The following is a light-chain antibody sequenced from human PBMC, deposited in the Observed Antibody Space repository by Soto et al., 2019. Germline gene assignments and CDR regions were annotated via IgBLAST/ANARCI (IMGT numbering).Light chain of an antibody. CDR3: QQIYSRLT. CDR1: QIIGNY. J-gene: IGKJ4*01. V-gene: IGKV1-39*01. Sequence: DIQMSQSTCSLSASIGDRVTITCPTSQIIGNYLRWHQQKPRTAPNLLISVASSLQTVVPSRFSGSGSGTDFTLTISSQQPADVATYCFQQIYSRLTFGGGTKVDIK. CDR2: VAS.